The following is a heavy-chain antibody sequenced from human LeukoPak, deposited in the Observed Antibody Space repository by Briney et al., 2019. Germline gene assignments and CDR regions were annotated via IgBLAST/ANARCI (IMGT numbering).Heavy chain of an antibody. D-gene: IGHD6-13*01. CDR2: IYYSGST. J-gene: IGHJ4*02. CDR1: GGSISSGSYY. V-gene: IGHV4-39*07. Sequence: RPSETLSLTCTVSGGSISSGSYYWGWIRQPPGKELEWIGSIYYSGSTSYNPSLKSRVTISVDTSKNQFSLKLSSVTAADTAVYYCAKRSSSWYYFDYWGQGTLVTVSS. CDR3: AKRSSSWYYFDY.